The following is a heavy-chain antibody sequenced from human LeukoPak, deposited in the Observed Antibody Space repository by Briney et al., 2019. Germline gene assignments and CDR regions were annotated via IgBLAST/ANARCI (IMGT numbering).Heavy chain of an antibody. CDR1: GGSISSSSYF. D-gene: IGHD1-26*01. V-gene: IGHV4-39*01. CDR3: ARLVGATGAFDY. CDR2: ISYSGRT. J-gene: IGHJ4*02. Sequence: PSETLSLTCTVSGGSISSSSYFWAWIRQPPGRRLEWIGSISYSGRTYYNPSLKRRVTISVDTSNNQFSLKLNSVTAADTTLYYCARLVGATGAFDYWGQGTLVTVSP.